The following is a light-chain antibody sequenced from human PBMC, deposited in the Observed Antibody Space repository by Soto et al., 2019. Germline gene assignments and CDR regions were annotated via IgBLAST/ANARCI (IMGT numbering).Light chain of an antibody. CDR2: GDD. CDR1: SIRSKN. J-gene: IGLJ1*01. V-gene: IGLV3-21*02. Sequence: SYELTQPPSVSVAPGQTATIACKGDSIRSKNVHWYQHKSGQAPVLVVYGDDDRPSGIPERFSGSKSGTSASLAITGLQAEDEAYYYCQSCDSSLSGSGVFGTGTKLTVL. CDR3: QSCDSSLSGSGV.